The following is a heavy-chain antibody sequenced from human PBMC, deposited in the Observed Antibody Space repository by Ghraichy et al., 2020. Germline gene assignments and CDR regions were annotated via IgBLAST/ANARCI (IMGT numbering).Heavy chain of an antibody. CDR3: ARDRTGTPFDY. V-gene: IGHV3-48*02. CDR1: GFTFSTYT. Sequence: GGSLRLSCAASGFTFSTYTMNWVRLAPGKGLEWLSYISSSSSTIYYAAFVKGRFTISRDYAKNSVFLQMNSLADEDTAVYYCARDRTGTPFDYWGQGTPVTVSS. J-gene: IGHJ4*02. D-gene: IGHD1-7*01. CDR2: ISSSSSTI.